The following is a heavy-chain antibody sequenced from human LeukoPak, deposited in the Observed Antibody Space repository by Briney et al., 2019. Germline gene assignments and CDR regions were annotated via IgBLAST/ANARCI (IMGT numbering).Heavy chain of an antibody. Sequence: GRSLRLSCAALGFSFDDYAMYWVRQAPGKGLEWVSGISWSSVSIGYAYSVKGRFTISRDNAKNSLYLQMNSVKAEDTALYYCAKRKAGGYALDIWGQGTMVTVSS. J-gene: IGHJ3*02. CDR3: AKRKAGGYALDI. V-gene: IGHV3-9*01. CDR1: GFSFDDYA. D-gene: IGHD3-16*01. CDR2: ISWSSVSI.